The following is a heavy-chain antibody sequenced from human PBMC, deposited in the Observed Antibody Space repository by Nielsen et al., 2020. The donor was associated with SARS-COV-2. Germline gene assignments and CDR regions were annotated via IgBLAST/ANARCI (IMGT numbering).Heavy chain of an antibody. Sequence: WLRQPPGKGLEWIGSIYHSGSTYYNPTLKSRVAISVDTSKNQFSLKLSSVTAADTAVYYCAREDWDPGYDSTHYYGMDVWGQGTTVTVSS. J-gene: IGHJ6*02. CDR2: IYHSGST. V-gene: IGHV4-39*07. CDR3: AREDWDPGYDSTHYYGMDV. D-gene: IGHD3-22*01.